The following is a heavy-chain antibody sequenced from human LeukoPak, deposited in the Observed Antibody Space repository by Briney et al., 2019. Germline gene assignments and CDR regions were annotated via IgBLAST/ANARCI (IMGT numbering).Heavy chain of an antibody. D-gene: IGHD3-10*01. Sequence: SETLSLTCTVSGGSISSDTCYWSWIRQPAGTGLEWIGRMYNSGSTNYNPSLKSRVTMSVDTSKNQFSLKLSSVTAADTAVYYCARGSGYYYGSGYYMDVWGKGTTVTVSS. J-gene: IGHJ6*03. CDR3: ARGSGYYYGSGYYMDV. CDR1: GGSISSDTCY. CDR2: MYNSGST. V-gene: IGHV4-61*02.